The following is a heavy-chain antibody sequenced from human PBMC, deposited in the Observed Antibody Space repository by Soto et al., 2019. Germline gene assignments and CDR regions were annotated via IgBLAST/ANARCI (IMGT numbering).Heavy chain of an antibody. D-gene: IGHD3-10*01. CDR2: IYSDGST. CDR1: GFTVSSNY. Sequence: GGSLRLSCAAFGFTVSSNYVNWVRQAPGKGLEWVSVIYSDGSTYYADSVKGRFTISRDNSKNTLYLQMNSLRAEDTAMYYFARDAPGPGAPYYYYGIDVWGQGTTVTVSS. J-gene: IGHJ6*02. V-gene: IGHV3-66*01. CDR3: ARDAPGPGAPYYYYGIDV.